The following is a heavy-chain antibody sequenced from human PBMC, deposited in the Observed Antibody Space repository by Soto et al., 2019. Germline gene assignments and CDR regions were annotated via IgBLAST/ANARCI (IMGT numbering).Heavy chain of an antibody. V-gene: IGHV3-23*01. D-gene: IGHD3-3*01. CDR2: ISGSGGTT. CDR1: GFTFENYA. J-gene: IGHJ6*02. CDR3: AKDSWAIFGVPAGEYHAMDV. Sequence: PGGSLRLSCVASGFTFENYAMSWVRQAPGKGLEWVSAISGSGGTTYYSDSVKGRFTISRDNSKNTVYLQMNDLRVEDAAEYFCAKDSWAIFGVPAGEYHAMDVWGQGTTVTVSS.